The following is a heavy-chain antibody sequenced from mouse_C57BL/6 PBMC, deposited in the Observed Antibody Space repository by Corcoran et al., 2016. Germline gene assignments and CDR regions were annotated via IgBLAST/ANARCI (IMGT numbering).Heavy chain of an antibody. D-gene: IGHD4-1*02. CDR2: INPNNGGT. J-gene: IGHJ3*01. V-gene: IGHV1-26*01. Sequence: EVQLQQSGPELVKPGASVKISCKASGYTFTDYYMNWVKQSHGKSLEWIGDINPNNGGTSYNQKFKGKATLTVDKSSSTAYMELRSLTSEASAVYYCAPNWDWFAYWGQGTLVTVSA. CDR1: GYTFTDYY. CDR3: APNWDWFAY.